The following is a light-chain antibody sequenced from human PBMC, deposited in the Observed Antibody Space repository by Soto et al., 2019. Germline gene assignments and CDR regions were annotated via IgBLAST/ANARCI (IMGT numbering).Light chain of an antibody. CDR1: QSISSW. Sequence: DIQMTQSPSTLSASVGYRVTITCRASQSISSWLAWYQQKPGKAPKLLIYKASSLESGVPSRFSGSGSGTEFALTISSLQPDDFGTYYCQQYNSYPGTFGQGTKVEIK. CDR2: KAS. V-gene: IGKV1-5*03. CDR3: QQYNSYPGT. J-gene: IGKJ1*01.